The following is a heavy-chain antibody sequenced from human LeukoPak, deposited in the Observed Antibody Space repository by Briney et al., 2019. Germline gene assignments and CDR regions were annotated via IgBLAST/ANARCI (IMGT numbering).Heavy chain of an antibody. V-gene: IGHV3-23*01. J-gene: IGHJ4*02. Sequence: GGSLRLSCAASGLTFSRYAMRWVRQAPGKGLEWVSGVSTSGGSTYYADSVKGRFTISRDNSKNTLHLQMNSLRAEDTAIYYCAKQAYDSPRTDFYYWGQGTLVTVSS. D-gene: IGHD3-22*01. CDR1: GLTFSRYA. CDR3: AKQAYDSPRTDFYY. CDR2: VSTSGGST.